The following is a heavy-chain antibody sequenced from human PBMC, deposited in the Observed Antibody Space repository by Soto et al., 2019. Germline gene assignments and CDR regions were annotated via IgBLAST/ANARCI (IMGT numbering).Heavy chain of an antibody. CDR3: AKDTVGGYSFWSGYYSDGLDV. CDR1: GFTFDSYA. CDR2: ISGSADGT. J-gene: IGHJ3*01. Sequence: EVKLLESGGGLAQPGGSLRLSCVGSGFTFDSYAISWVRQAPGERLQWIAAISGSADGTDYAHSVRGRFTISRDNAKKTVHLQMDSLRVEGKSVYFCAKDTVGGYSFWSGYYSDGLDVWGQGTLVTVS. D-gene: IGHD3-3*01. V-gene: IGHV3-23*01.